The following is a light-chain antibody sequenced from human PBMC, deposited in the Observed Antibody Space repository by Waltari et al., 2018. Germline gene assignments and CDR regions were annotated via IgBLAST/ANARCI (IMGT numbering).Light chain of an antibody. CDR2: VAS. V-gene: IGKV1-39*01. CDR3: QQSNSLPYT. Sequence: DIQITQSPSSLSASVGDRVTITCRASQSINNKLNWYQQRPGKAPKLLISVASSLESGVPSRFSGSGSGTDFTLSISSLQPEDFATYYCQQSNSLPYTFGQGTKLDIK. CDR1: QSINNK. J-gene: IGKJ2*01.